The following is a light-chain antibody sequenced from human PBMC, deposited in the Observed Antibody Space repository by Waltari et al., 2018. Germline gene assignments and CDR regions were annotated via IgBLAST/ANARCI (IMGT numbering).Light chain of an antibody. V-gene: IGLV1-36*01. CDR1: TSNIANNA. J-gene: IGLJ2*01. CDR3: SVWDDSLNGQV. Sequence: QSVLTQPPSVSEAPRQTVTISCSGTTSNIANNAVNWYQPLPGKAPKLLIYYDDLLPSGVSDRFSAAKSGTSASLAISGLQSEDEADYYCSVWDDSLNGQVFGGGTKLTVL. CDR2: YDD.